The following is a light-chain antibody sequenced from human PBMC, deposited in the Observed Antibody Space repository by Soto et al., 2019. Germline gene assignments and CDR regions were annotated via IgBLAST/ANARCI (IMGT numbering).Light chain of an antibody. CDR3: TSYSRYRVLV. V-gene: IGLV2-14*01. CDR1: SSDIGGYKY. CDR2: VVS. J-gene: IGLJ3*02. Sequence: QSVLTQPASVSGSLGQSITISCTGTSSDIGGYKYVSWYQQHPGKAPKLIIFVVSNRPSGVSDRFSGSNSGNTASLTISGLQAEDEADYYCTSYSRYRVLVFGGGTKVTVL.